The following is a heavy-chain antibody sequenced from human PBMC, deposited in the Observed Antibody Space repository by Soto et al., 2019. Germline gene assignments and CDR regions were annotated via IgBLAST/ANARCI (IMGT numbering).Heavy chain of an antibody. V-gene: IGHV1-2*02. CDR3: AMTQTNDY. CDR1: GYTFTGYY. J-gene: IGHJ4*02. Sequence: GASVKVSCKASGYTFTGYYIHWVRQAPGQGLEWMGWINTNSGGTNYAQKFQGRVTMTRDTSISTAYMELSRLTSDDTAVYYCAMTQTNDYWGQGTLVTVSS. CDR2: INTNSGGT.